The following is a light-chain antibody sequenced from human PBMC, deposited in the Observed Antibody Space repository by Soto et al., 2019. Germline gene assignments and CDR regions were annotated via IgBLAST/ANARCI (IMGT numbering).Light chain of an antibody. J-gene: IGKJ4*01. CDR3: RKYDSSPLT. CDR1: QSVSSSY. CDR2: GAS. Sequence: EIVLTQSPGTLSLSPGERATLSCRASQSVSSSYLAWYQQKPGQAPRLLIYGASSRASGIPDRFSGSGSGTDFTLTISRLEPEDFAVYYCRKYDSSPLTFGGGTKVEIK. V-gene: IGKV3-20*01.